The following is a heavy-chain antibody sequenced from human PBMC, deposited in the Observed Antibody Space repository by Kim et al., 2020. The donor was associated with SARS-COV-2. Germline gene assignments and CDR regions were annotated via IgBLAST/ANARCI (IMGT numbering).Heavy chain of an antibody. J-gene: IGHJ6*03. CDR3: ARTENYYYYMDV. V-gene: IGHV3-30*01. Sequence: SMKRRFTTSGKNSKNTLYLQMNSLRAEDTAVYYCARTENYYYYMDVWGKGTTVTVSS.